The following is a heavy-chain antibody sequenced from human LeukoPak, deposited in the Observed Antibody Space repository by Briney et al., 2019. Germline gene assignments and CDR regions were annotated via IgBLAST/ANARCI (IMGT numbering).Heavy chain of an antibody. D-gene: IGHD6-13*01. V-gene: IGHV4-39*07. CDR1: GGSISSSSYY. Sequence: SETLSLTCTVSGGSISSSSYYWSWIRQPPGKGLEWIGEINHSGSTNYNPSLKSRVTISVDTSKNQFSLKLSSVTAADTAVYYCAGQSSPAHWFDPWGQGTLVTVSS. J-gene: IGHJ5*02. CDR2: INHSGST. CDR3: AGQSSPAHWFDP.